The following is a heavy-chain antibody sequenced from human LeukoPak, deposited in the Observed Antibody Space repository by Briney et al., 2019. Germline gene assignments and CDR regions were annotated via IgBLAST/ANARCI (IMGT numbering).Heavy chain of an antibody. CDR2: ISSSGSTI. Sequence: GGSLRLSCAASGFTFSSYEMNWVRQAPGKGLEWVSYISSSGSTIYYADSVKGRFTNSRDNAKNSLYLQMNSLRAEETAVYYCARKYCSSTSCLFDYWGQGTLVTVSS. D-gene: IGHD2-2*01. J-gene: IGHJ4*02. V-gene: IGHV3-48*03. CDR1: GFTFSSYE. CDR3: ARKYCSSTSCLFDY.